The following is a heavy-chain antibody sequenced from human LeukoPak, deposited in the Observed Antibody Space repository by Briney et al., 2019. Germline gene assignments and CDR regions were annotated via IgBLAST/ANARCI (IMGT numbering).Heavy chain of an antibody. V-gene: IGHV3-64D*06. Sequence: QPGGSLRLSCSASGFTFSSYAMHWVRQAPGKGLEYVSAIISNGGSTYYADSVKGRFAISRDNSKNTLYLQMNSLRAEDTAVYYWGKEQVRGKPLGYWGQGTVVSVSS. CDR2: IISNGGST. D-gene: IGHD3-10*01. CDR3: GKEQVRGKPLGY. CDR1: GFTFSSYA. J-gene: IGHJ4*02.